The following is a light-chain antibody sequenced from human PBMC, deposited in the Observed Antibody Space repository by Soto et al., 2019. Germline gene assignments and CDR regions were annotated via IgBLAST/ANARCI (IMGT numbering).Light chain of an antibody. CDR3: ETWDSHTRV. CDR2: LEGSGSY. J-gene: IGLJ2*01. V-gene: IGLV4-60*02. CDR1: SGHNSYI. Sequence: QTVVTQSSSASASLGSSVKLTCTLSSGHNSYIIAWHQQQPGKAPRYLMKLEGSGSYNKGSGVPDRFSGSSSGADRYLTISNLQFEDEAAYYCETWDSHTRVFGGGTKLTVL.